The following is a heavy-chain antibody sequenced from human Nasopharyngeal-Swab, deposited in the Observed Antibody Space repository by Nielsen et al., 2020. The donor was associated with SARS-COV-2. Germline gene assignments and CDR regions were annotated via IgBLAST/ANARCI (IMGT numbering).Heavy chain of an antibody. CDR3: AKGVYGDYYFDY. Sequence: GESLRLSCAASGFTFSSYAMSWVRQAPGKGLEWVSAISGSGGSTYYADSVKGRFTISRDNSKNTLYLQMNSLRAEDTAVYYCAKGVYGDYYFDYWGQGTLVTVSS. J-gene: IGHJ4*02. D-gene: IGHD4-17*01. V-gene: IGHV3-23*01. CDR2: ISGSGGST. CDR1: GFTFSSYA.